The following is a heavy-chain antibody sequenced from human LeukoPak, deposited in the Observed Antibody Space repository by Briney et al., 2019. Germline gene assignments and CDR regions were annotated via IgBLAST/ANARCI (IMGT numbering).Heavy chain of an antibody. J-gene: IGHJ4*02. V-gene: IGHV3-48*03. D-gene: IGHD1-26*01. Sequence: SGGSLRLSCAASGFTFSSYEMNWVRQAPGKGLEWVSYISSSGSTIYYGDSVKGRFIISRDNTKNSLYLQMNSLRAEDTAVYYCARDSIVSGEFDYWDQGTLVTVSS. CDR2: ISSSGSTI. CDR3: ARDSIVSGEFDY. CDR1: GFTFSSYE.